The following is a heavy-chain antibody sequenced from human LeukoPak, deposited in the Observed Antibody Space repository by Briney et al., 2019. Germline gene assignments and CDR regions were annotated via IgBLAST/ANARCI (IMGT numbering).Heavy chain of an antibody. J-gene: IGHJ4*02. D-gene: IGHD6-6*01. V-gene: IGHV3-13*01. Sequence: GGSLRLSCAASGFILSNHAMHWVRRATGKGLEWVSAIGTAGDTFYPGSVKGRFTISRENAKNSLYLQMDSLRAEDTAVYYCARFSSSSPGYFDYWGQGTLVTVSS. CDR1: GFILSNHA. CDR2: IGTAGDT. CDR3: ARFSSSSPGYFDY.